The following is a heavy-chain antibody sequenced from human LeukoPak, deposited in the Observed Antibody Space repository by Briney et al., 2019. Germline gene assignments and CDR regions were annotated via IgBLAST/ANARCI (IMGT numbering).Heavy chain of an antibody. Sequence: SVKVSCKASGGTSSNYAFSWVRQAPGQGLEWLGRIIVILGIADCAQKFQGRVTITADKSTTTVYIELSSLRSQDTAVYYCARDGMLRGVIDDSGMDVWGQGTTVTVSS. V-gene: IGHV1-69*04. CDR1: GGTSSNYA. CDR3: ARDGMLRGVIDDSGMDV. J-gene: IGHJ6*02. D-gene: IGHD3-10*01. CDR2: IIVILGIA.